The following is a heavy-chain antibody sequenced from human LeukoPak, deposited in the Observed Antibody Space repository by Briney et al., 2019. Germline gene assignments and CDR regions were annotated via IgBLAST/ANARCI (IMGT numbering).Heavy chain of an antibody. CDR1: GGTFSSYA. D-gene: IGHD1-26*01. Sequence: GASVKVSCKASGGTFSSYAISWVRQAPGQGLEWMGRIIPILGIANYAQKFQGRVTITADKSTSTAYMELSSLRSEDTAVYYCARGRRSGNYYNWGQGTLVTVSS. CDR2: IIPILGIA. CDR3: ARGRRSGNYYN. J-gene: IGHJ4*02. V-gene: IGHV1-69*04.